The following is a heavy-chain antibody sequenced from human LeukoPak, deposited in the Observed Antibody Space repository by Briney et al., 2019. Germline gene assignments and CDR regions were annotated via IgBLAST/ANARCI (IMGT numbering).Heavy chain of an antibody. Sequence: GGSLRLSCTASGFTFGDYAMSWVRQAPGKGLEWVSYIRSRPSTIYYADSVKGRFTISRDDAKNSLYLQMNSLRAEDTAIYYCVRDHHWGFDSWGQGTQVTVSS. J-gene: IGHJ4*02. V-gene: IGHV3-48*03. CDR3: VRDHHWGFDS. D-gene: IGHD7-27*01. CDR1: GFTFGDYA. CDR2: IRSRPSTI.